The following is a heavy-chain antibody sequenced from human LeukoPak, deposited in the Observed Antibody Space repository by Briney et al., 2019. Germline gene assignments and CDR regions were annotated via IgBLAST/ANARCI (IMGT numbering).Heavy chain of an antibody. CDR3: ATDRKYRPDRHY. CDR1: GYTLTELS. V-gene: IGHV1-24*01. J-gene: IGHJ4*02. CDR2: FDPEDGET. D-gene: IGHD6-6*01. Sequence: ASVKVSCKVSGYTLTELSMHWVRQAPGKGLEWMGGFDPEDGETIYAQKFQGRVTMTEDTSTDTAYMELSSLRSEDTAVYYCATDRKYRPDRHYWGQGTLVTVSS.